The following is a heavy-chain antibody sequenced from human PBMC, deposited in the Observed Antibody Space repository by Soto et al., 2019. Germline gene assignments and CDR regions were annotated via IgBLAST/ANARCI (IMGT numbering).Heavy chain of an antibody. Sequence: PGGSLRLSCAGSGFTFSNYGLSWVRQAPGKGLEWVSVITTDGSRTYYADSVRGRFTISRDNSKNTLYLQMNSLRAEDTAVYYCARVPSYYYDSSGYWGRGAAVDYWGQGTLVTVSS. D-gene: IGHD3-22*01. CDR2: ITTDGSRT. J-gene: IGHJ4*02. CDR1: GFTFSNYG. CDR3: ARVPSYYYDSSGYWGRGAAVDY. V-gene: IGHV3-23*01.